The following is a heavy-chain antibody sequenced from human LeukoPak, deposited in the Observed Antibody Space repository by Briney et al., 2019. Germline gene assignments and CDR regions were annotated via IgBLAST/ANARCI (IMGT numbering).Heavy chain of an antibody. CDR3: ARMAYYDIFTAKGDFDY. CDR1: GYTFTGYY. D-gene: IGHD3-9*01. V-gene: IGHV1-2*06. J-gene: IGHJ4*02. Sequence: GASVKVSCKASGYTFTGYYMHWVRQAPGQGLEWMGRINPNSGGTNCAQKFQGRVTMTRDTSISTAYMELSRLRSDDTAVYYCARMAYYDIFTAKGDFDYWGQGTLVTVSS. CDR2: INPNSGGT.